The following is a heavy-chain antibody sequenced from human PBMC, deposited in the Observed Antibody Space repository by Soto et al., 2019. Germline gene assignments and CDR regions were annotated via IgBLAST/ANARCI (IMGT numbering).Heavy chain of an antibody. CDR2: ISYDGSNK. V-gene: IGHV3-30-3*01. CDR1: GFTFSSYA. D-gene: IGHD6-13*01. J-gene: IGHJ4*02. CDR3: ARPTGRLRAAGIFDY. Sequence: GGSLRLSCAASGFTFSSYAMHWVRQAPGKGLEWVAVISYDGSNKYYADSVKGRFTISRDNSKNTLYLQMNSLRAEDTAVYYCARPTGRLRAAGIFDYWGQGTLATVSS.